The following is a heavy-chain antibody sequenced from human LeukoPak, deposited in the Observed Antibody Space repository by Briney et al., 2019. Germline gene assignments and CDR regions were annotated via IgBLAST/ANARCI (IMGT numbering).Heavy chain of an antibody. CDR2: FDPEDGET. CDR1: GYTLTELS. V-gene: IGHV1-24*01. Sequence: ASVKVSCKVSGYTLTELSMHWVRQAPGKGLEWMGGFDPEDGETIYAQKFQGRVTMTEDTSTDIAYMELSSLRSEDTAVYYCATVEGSGYYRYFDYWGQGTLVTVSS. D-gene: IGHD3-22*01. CDR3: ATVEGSGYYRYFDY. J-gene: IGHJ4*02.